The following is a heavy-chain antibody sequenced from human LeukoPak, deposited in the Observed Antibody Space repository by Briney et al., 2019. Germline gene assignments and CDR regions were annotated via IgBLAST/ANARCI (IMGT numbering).Heavy chain of an antibody. D-gene: IGHD4-11*01. V-gene: IGHV3-7*01. CDR2: IKQDGGET. CDR3: TREDHSNYNY. Sequence: PGGSLRLSCAASGFTFDDHGMNWVRQAPGKGLEWVASIKQDGGETFYVDSVKGRFTISRDNAKNSLYLQMNSLRAEDTAVYYCTREDHSNYNYWGQGTLVTVSS. J-gene: IGHJ4*02. CDR1: GFTFDDHG.